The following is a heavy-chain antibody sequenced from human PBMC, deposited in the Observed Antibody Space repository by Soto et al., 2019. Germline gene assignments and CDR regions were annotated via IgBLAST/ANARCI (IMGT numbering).Heavy chain of an antibody. CDR2: IYYSGST. Sequence: PSETLSLTCTVSGGSISSGGYYWSWIRQHPGKGLEWIGYIYYSGSTYYNPSLKSRVTISVDTSKNQFSLKLSSVTAADTAVYYCARDGREGLRYFDSPGPYFDYWGQGTLVTSPQ. CDR1: GGSISSGGYY. D-gene: IGHD3-9*01. V-gene: IGHV4-31*03. CDR3: ARDGREGLRYFDSPGPYFDY. J-gene: IGHJ4*02.